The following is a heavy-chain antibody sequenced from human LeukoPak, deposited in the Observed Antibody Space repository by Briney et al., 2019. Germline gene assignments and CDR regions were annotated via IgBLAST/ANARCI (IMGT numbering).Heavy chain of an antibody. V-gene: IGHV1-2*02. D-gene: IGHD6-19*01. CDR1: GYTFTGYY. CDR2: INPNSGGT. Sequence: ASVKVSCKASGYTFTGYYMHWVRQAPGQGLEWMGWINPNSGGTNYAQKFQGRVTMTRDTSISTAYMELSRLRSDDTAVYYCAIDYSSGWSMDCWGQGTLVTVSS. J-gene: IGHJ4*02. CDR3: AIDYSSGWSMDC.